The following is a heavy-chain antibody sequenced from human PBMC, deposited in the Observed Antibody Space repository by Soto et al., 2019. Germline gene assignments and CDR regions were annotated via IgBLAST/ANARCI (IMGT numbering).Heavy chain of an antibody. CDR3: AKGIVGATGYFDY. Sequence: EVQLVESGGGLVQPGRSLRLSCAASGFTFDDYAMHWVRQAPGKGLEWVSGISGNSGSIGYADSVKGRFTISRDNAKNSLYLQMNSLRAEDTALYYCAKGIVGATGYFDYWGQGTLVTVSS. D-gene: IGHD1-26*01. CDR1: GFTFDDYA. V-gene: IGHV3-9*01. CDR2: ISGNSGSI. J-gene: IGHJ4*02.